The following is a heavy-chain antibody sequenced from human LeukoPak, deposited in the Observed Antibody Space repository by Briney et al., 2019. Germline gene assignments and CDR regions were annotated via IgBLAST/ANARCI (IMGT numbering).Heavy chain of an antibody. D-gene: IGHD1-20*01. V-gene: IGHV3-21*01. CDR1: GFTFSSYT. Sequence: GGSLRLSCAASGFTFSSYTMNWVRQAPGKGXXXXXXISSSSRSIFYADSVRGRFTTSRDNAKNSLFLQMNSLRAEDTAVYYCARTHGTLTGTGFDYWGQGILVTVSS. CDR2: ISSSSRSI. J-gene: IGHJ4*02. CDR3: ARTHGTLTGTGFDY.